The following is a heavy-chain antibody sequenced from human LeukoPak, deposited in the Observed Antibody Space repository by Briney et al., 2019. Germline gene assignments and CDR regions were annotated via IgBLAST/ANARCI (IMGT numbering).Heavy chain of an antibody. J-gene: IGHJ5*02. CDR3: ARGGYYGSGNDFRFDP. V-gene: IGHV4-59*01. CDR2: IHYTGST. CDR1: GGSLWSFY. Sequence: SETLSLTCTVSGGSLWSFYWSWVRQPPGKGLECIGYIHYTGSTNYNPSLKSRVTISVDTSKNQFSLKLSSVTAADTAIYYCARGGYYGSGNDFRFDPWGQGTLVTVSS. D-gene: IGHD3-10*01.